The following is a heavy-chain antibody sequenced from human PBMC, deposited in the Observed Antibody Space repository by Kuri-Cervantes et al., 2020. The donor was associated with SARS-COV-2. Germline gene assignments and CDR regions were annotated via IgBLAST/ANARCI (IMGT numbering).Heavy chain of an antibody. D-gene: IGHD3-16*02. J-gene: IGHJ4*02. V-gene: IGHV3-48*02. CDR2: ISSSSSTI. CDR1: GFTFSSYS. Sequence: GESLKISCAASGFTFSSYSMNWVRQAPGKGLEWVSYISSSSSTIYYADSVKGRFTISRDNAKNPLYLQMNSLRDEGTAVYYCASNPGYDYIWGSYRFFDYWGQGTLVTVSS. CDR3: ASNPGYDYIWGSYRFFDY.